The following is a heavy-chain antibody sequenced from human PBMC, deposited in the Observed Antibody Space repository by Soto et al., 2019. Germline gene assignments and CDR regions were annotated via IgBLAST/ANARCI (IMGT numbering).Heavy chain of an antibody. J-gene: IGHJ2*01. CDR1: GASIINHY. D-gene: IGHD4-17*01. V-gene: IGHV4-59*11. Sequence: QVRLEESGPGLVKPSETLSLTCNVSGASIINHYWSWIRQPPGKALEWIAFVHYSGTTNYNPSLESRVFISVDTSKNQFSLKVTSVTAADTAVYFCARNSDYGSYFDLWGRGPLVTVSS. CDR3: ARNSDYGSYFDL. CDR2: VHYSGTT.